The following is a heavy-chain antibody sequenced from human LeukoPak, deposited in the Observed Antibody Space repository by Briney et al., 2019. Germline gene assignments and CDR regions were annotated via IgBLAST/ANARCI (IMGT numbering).Heavy chain of an antibody. D-gene: IGHD2-21*01. J-gene: IGHJ4*02. CDR1: GFTFRTCW. V-gene: IGHV3-7*01. CDR3: ARLLGDRTIYDY. CDR2: INQGGGDT. Sequence: GGSLRLSCAASGFTFRTCWMSWVRQAPGKGLEWVASINQGGGDTYYVESVKGRFTISRDNAMNSFFLQMDNLRVEDTAVYYCARLLGDRTIYDYWGQGTLVTVSS.